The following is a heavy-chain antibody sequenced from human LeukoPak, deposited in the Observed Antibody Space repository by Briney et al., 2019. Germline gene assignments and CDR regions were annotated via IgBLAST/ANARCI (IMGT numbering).Heavy chain of an antibody. CDR2: INPNIACT. CDR1: GYTFTGYY. J-gene: IGHJ4*02. V-gene: IGHV1-2*06. Sequence: ASVKVSCKASGYTFTGYYMHWVRQAPGQGLEWIVRINPNIACTTYAQMFQGTVTMTRDTSISTAYMELTRLRSDDTAVYYCARVRIAAAGTSNYWGQGTLVTVSS. CDR3: ARVRIAAAGTSNY. D-gene: IGHD6-13*01.